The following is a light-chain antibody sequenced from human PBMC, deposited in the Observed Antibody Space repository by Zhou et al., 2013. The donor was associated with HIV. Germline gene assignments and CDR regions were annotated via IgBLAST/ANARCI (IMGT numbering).Light chain of an antibody. Sequence: EIVLTQSPGTLSLSPGERATLSCRASQSVSNDYLAWYQQKPGQVPRLLIYGASSRATGIPARFSGSGSGTEFTLTISSMQSEDFAVYYCQQYHNWPPALTFGGGTEVEIK. V-gene: IGKV3-15*01. CDR2: GAS. CDR1: QSVSND. CDR3: QQYHNWPPALT. J-gene: IGKJ4*01.